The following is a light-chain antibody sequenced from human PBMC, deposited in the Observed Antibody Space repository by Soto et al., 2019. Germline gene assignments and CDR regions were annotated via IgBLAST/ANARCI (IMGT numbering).Light chain of an antibody. CDR2: GAS. CDR3: QQYGRSPPWT. CDR1: QSISDNY. J-gene: IGKJ1*01. Sequence: EIVLTQSPGTLSLSPGEGATLSCRASQSISDNYLAWYQQKPGQAPRLVIYGASSRATGIPDRFSGSGSGTDFTLAINRLEPEDFAVYYCQQYGRSPPWTFGQGTRVEIK. V-gene: IGKV3-20*01.